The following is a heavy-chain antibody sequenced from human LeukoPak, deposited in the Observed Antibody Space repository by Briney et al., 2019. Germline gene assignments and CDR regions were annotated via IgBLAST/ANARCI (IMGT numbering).Heavy chain of an antibody. Sequence: SSYYWGWIRXXPGRGLEWIGSIYYSGSTYHNPSLKSRVTISVDTSKNQFSLKLNSVTATDTAVYYCARHYGPWGQGTLVTVSS. CDR2: IYYSGST. D-gene: IGHD3-10*01. J-gene: IGHJ4*02. CDR1: SSYY. V-gene: IGHV4-39*01. CDR3: ARHYGP.